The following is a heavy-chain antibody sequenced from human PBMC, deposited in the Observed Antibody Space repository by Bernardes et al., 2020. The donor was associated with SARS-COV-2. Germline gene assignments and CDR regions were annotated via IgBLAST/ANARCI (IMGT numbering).Heavy chain of an antibody. V-gene: IGHV3-74*01. Sequence: GRSLRVCCAGSGFSMSSHWLHWVRQPPGKGLVWVSRINTDGTSTNYVDSAKGRFIISRDNAKNTLYLQMNSLRAEDTAVYYCARDLGYCTNGVCSPWGQGTLVTVSS. J-gene: IGHJ5*02. CDR2: INTDGTST. CDR1: GFSMSSHW. D-gene: IGHD2-8*01. CDR3: ARDLGYCTNGVCSP.